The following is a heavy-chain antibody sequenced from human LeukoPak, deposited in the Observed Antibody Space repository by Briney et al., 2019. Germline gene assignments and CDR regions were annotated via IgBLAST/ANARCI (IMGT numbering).Heavy chain of an antibody. D-gene: IGHD3-22*01. CDR2: IYYSGST. J-gene: IGHJ4*02. Sequence: PSETLSLTCTVSGGSISSSSYYWGWIRQPPGKGLEWIGSIYYSGSTYYNPSLKSRVTISVDTSKNQFSLKLSSVTAADTAVYYCAKDPNSSGYYLYYFDYWGQGTLVTVSS. CDR3: AKDPNSSGYYLYYFDY. CDR1: GGSISSSSYY. V-gene: IGHV4-39*07.